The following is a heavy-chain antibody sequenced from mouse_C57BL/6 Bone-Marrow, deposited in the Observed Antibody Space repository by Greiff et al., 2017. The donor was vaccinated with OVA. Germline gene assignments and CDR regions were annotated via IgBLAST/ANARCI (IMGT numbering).Heavy chain of an antibody. D-gene: IGHD2-5*01. J-gene: IGHJ4*01. Sequence: QVQLQESGAELVRPGASVTLSCKASGYTFTDYEMHWVKQTPVHGLEWIGAIDPETGGSAYNQKFKGKAILTADKSSSTAYMKLRSLTSEDSAVYYCTRDYSKCYGMDYWGQGTSVTVSS. CDR1: GYTFTDYE. CDR3: TRDYSKCYGMDY. CDR2: IDPETGGS. V-gene: IGHV1-15*01.